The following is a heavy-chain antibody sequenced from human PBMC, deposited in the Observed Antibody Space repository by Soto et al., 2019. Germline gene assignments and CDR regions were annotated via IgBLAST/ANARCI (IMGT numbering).Heavy chain of an antibody. Sequence: QVQLQESGPGLVKPSETLSLTCTVSGGSISSYYWSWIRQPPGKGLEWIGYIYYSGSTNYNPSLKSRVTISVDTSKTQFSLKLSSVTAADTAVYYCARLIWSHSTWFDPWGQGTLVTVSS. CDR2: IYYSGST. CDR1: GGSISSYY. J-gene: IGHJ5*02. D-gene: IGHD3-10*01. V-gene: IGHV4-59*08. CDR3: ARLIWSHSTWFDP.